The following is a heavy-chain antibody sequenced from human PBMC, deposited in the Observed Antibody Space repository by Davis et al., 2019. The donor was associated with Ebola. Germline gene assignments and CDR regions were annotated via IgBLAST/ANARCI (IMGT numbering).Heavy chain of an antibody. CDR3: AKVGPKDILTGYFLG. V-gene: IGHV3-23*01. J-gene: IGHJ4*02. Sequence: GGSLRLSCSASGFTFSNYGMSWVRQAPGKGLEWVSGVIGSGSDTYYADSVKGRFTISRDNSKNTLYLQMNSLRAEDTAVYYCAKVGPKDILTGYFLGWGQGTLVTVSS. CDR2: VIGSGSDT. D-gene: IGHD3-9*01. CDR1: GFTFSNYG.